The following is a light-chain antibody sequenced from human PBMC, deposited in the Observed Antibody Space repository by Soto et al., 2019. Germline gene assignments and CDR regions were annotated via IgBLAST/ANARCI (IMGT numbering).Light chain of an antibody. CDR1: QAMSNS. J-gene: IGKJ5*01. V-gene: IGKV1-27*01. Sequence: DSELRESGSFLSVCMGVRVVIICRTSQAMSNSLSWYQQKLGKHPQLLIYAASTLQSGVPSRFSGSGSGTDFTLPISGLQPEDLATYYCQSYNTARPTFGQGTQLEIK. CDR3: QSYNTARPT. CDR2: AAS.